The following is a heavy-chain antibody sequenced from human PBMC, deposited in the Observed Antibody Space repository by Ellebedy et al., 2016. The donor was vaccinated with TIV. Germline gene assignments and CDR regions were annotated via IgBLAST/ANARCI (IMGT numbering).Heavy chain of an antibody. CDR1: GYTFTSYG. D-gene: IGHD1-14*01. CDR2: ISAYNGNT. Sequence: ASVKVSXXASGYTFTSYGISWVRQAPGQGLEWMGWISAYNGNTNYVQNLQGRVTMTTDTSTSTAYMELRSLRSDDTAVYYCARGAGSPYYYMDVWGKGTTVTVSS. V-gene: IGHV1-18*01. J-gene: IGHJ6*03. CDR3: ARGAGSPYYYMDV.